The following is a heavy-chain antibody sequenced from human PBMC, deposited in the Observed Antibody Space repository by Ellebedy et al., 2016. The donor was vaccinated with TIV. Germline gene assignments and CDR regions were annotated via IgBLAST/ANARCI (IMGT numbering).Heavy chain of an antibody. J-gene: IGHJ6*02. CDR3: ARGYGLDV. V-gene: IGHV3-21*01. Sequence: ESLKISCVASGFTFSTYSMHWVRLAPGKGLEWVSFIISSGAPISYADSVKGRFTISRDNVKNSLYPQMNSLRANDTAVYYCARGYGLDVWGQGTTVTVSS. CDR2: IISSGAPI. CDR1: GFTFSTYS.